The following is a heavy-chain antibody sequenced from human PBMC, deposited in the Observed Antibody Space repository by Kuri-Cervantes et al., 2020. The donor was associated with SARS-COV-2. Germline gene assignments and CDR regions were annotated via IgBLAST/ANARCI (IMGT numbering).Heavy chain of an antibody. D-gene: IGHD3-3*01. V-gene: IGHV4-59*01. CDR2: IYYSGST. Sequence: GSLRLSCTHPSDSIGTYYWSWIRQPPGKGLEWIGYIYYSGSTNYNPSLKSRVTISVDTSKNQFSLKLSSVTAADTAVYYCASYDFWSGYHFDYWGQGTLVTVSS. CDR1: SDSIGTYY. CDR3: ASYDFWSGYHFDY. J-gene: IGHJ4*02.